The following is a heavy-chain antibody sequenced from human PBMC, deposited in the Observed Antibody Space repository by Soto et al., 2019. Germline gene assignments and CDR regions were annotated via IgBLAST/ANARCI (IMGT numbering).Heavy chain of an antibody. D-gene: IGHD3-3*01. V-gene: IGHV3-11*01. CDR1: GFTFSDYY. Sequence: PGGSLRLSCAASGFTFSDYYMSWIRQAPGKGLEWVSYISSSGTTVHYADSVKGRFTISRDSAKNSLYLQMNSLRAEDTAVYYCARPPDFWSGYYGYWGQGTLVTVSS. J-gene: IGHJ4*02. CDR3: ARPPDFWSGYYGY. CDR2: ISSSGTTV.